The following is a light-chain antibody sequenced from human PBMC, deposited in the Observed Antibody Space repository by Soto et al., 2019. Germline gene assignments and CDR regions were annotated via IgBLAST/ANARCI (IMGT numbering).Light chain of an antibody. CDR1: SSSVASHP. CDR3: AAWDDSLDNVV. CDR2: SNS. Sequence: QSVLTQPPSASGTPGQRVTISCSGSSSSVASHPVNWYQQLPVTAPTPHIYSNSQRPSRVPDRFSGSKSGTSTSLAISGLQAEDEADYYCAAWDDSLDNVVFGTGTKLTV. V-gene: IGLV1-44*01. J-gene: IGLJ1*01.